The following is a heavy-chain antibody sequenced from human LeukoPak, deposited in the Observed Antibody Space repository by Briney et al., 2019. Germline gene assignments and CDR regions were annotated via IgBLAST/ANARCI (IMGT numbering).Heavy chain of an antibody. V-gene: IGHV3-23*01. Sequence: GGSLRLSCAASGFTFSSYAMSWVRQAPGKGLEWVSAISGSGGSTYYADSVEGRFTISRDNSKNTLYLQMNSLRAEDTAVYYCAKDPRYYYGSGSYYPFDYWGQGTLVTVSS. CDR3: AKDPRYYYGSGSYYPFDY. CDR2: ISGSGGST. J-gene: IGHJ4*02. D-gene: IGHD3-10*01. CDR1: GFTFSSYA.